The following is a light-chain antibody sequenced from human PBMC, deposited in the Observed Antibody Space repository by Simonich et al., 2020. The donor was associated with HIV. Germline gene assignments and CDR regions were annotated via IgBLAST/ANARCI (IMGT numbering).Light chain of an antibody. CDR2: WAS. CDR3: QQYYSTPRT. V-gene: IGKV4-1*01. CDR1: QSVLYSSNNKNY. J-gene: IGKJ1*01. Sequence: DIVMTQSPDSLAVSLGERATINCKSSQSVLYSSNNKNYLAWYQQKPGQPPKLLIYWASTRESGVPDRLRGSGSGTDFTLTISSLQAEDVAVYYCQQYYSTPRTFGQGTKVEIK.